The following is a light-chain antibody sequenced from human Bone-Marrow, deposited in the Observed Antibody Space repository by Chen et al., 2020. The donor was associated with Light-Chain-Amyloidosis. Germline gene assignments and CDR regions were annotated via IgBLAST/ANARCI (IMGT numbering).Light chain of an antibody. J-gene: IGLJ2*01. V-gene: IGLV3-25*03. CDR3: QSADSSGTYEVI. CDR1: DFPTKY. CDR2: RDT. Sequence: SYELTQPPSVSVSPGPTARITCSGDDFPTKYAYWYQQKPGQAPVLVIHRDTERPSGISERFSGSRSGTTATLKISGVQAEDEADYHCQSADSSGTYEVIFGGGTKLTVL.